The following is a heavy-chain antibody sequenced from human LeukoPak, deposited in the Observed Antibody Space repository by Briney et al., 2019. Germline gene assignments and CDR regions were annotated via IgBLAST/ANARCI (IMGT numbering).Heavy chain of an antibody. V-gene: IGHV3-23*01. Sequence: PGGSLRLSCAASGFTFSSYAMSWVRQAPGKGLEWVSAISGSGGSTYYADSVRGRFTISRDNSKNTLYLQMNSLRAEDTAVYYCAKDRDIQEYYYYYMDVWGKGTTVTVSS. CDR1: GFTFSSYA. CDR2: ISGSGGST. D-gene: IGHD2-15*01. CDR3: AKDRDIQEYYYYYMDV. J-gene: IGHJ6*03.